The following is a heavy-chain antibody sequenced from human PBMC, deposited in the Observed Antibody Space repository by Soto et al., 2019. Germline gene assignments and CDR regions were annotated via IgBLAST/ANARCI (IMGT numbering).Heavy chain of an antibody. V-gene: IGHV4-34*01. Sequence: SETLSLTCAVYGGSFSGYYWSWIRQPTGKGLEWIGEINHSGSTNYNPSLKSRVTISVDTSKNQFFMKLSSVTAADTAVYYCARSGPGELYWYFDLWGRGTLVTVSS. CDR2: INHSGST. D-gene: IGHD1-26*01. J-gene: IGHJ2*01. CDR3: ARSGPGELYWYFDL. CDR1: GGSFSGYY.